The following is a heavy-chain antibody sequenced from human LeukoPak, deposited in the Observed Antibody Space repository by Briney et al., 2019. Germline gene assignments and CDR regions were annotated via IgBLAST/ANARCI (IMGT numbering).Heavy chain of an antibody. CDR2: IKQDGSEK. D-gene: IGHD6-6*01. CDR1: GFTFSSYW. Sequence: GGSLRLSCAASGFTFSSYWMSWVRQAPGKGLEWVAIIKQDGSEKYYVDSVKGRFTISRDNAKNSLYLQMNSLRAEDTAVYYCARDLRSGVAARPALPFDYWGQGTLVTVSS. J-gene: IGHJ4*02. V-gene: IGHV3-7*01. CDR3: ARDLRSGVAARPALPFDY.